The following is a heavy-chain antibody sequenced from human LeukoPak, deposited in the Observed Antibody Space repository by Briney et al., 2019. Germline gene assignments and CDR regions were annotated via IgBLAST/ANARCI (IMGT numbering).Heavy chain of an antibody. V-gene: IGHV1-2*02. J-gene: IGHJ4*02. D-gene: IGHD5-12*01. CDR1: GYTFTDYY. Sequence: ASVKVSCKASGYTFTDYYMHWVRQAPGQGLEWMGWIRPYSGGTNYAQKFLGRVTMTRDTSISTTYMELSSLRSDDTAVYYCASSETIVAHFDYWGQGTLVTVSS. CDR2: IRPYSGGT. CDR3: ASSETIVAHFDY.